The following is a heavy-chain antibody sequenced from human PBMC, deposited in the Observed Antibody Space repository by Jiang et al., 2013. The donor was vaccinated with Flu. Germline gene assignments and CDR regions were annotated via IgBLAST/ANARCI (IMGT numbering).Heavy chain of an antibody. V-gene: IGHV2-70*11. CDR1: GFSLSTSGMC. D-gene: IGHD6-6*01. CDR2: IDWDDDK. Sequence: PTQTLTLTCTFSGFSLSTSGMCVSWIRQTPGKALEWLARIDWDDDKHYSTSLKTRLTISKDTSKNQVFLTMTNMDPVDTATYYCARTLSRSSGSSDYWGQGTLVTVSS. CDR3: ARTLSRSSGSSDY. J-gene: IGHJ4*02.